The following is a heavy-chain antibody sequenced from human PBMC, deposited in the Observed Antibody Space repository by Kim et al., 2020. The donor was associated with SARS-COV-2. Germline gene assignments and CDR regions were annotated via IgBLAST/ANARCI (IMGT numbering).Heavy chain of an antibody. CDR1: GFTFSSYA. D-gene: IGHD6-13*01. Sequence: GGSLRLSCAASGFTFSSYAMHWVRQAPGKGLEWVAVISYDGSNKYYADSVKGRFTISRDNSKNTLYLQMNSLRAEDTAVYYCATIAASLWAFDIWGQGTMVTVSS. CDR3: ATIAASLWAFDI. J-gene: IGHJ3*02. V-gene: IGHV3-30*04. CDR2: ISYDGSNK.